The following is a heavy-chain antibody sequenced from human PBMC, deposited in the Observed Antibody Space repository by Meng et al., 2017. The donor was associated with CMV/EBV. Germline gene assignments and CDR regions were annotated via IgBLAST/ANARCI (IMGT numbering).Heavy chain of an antibody. CDR1: GFTFSSYW. J-gene: IGHJ4*02. CDR2: INSDGSST. CDR3: ARGAHSGSYYFLDFSLPDY. Sequence: GESLKISCAASGFTFSSYWMHWVRQAPRKGLVWVSRINSDGSSTSYADSVKGRFTISRDNAKNTLYLQMNSLRAEDTAVYYCARGAHSGSYYFLDFSLPDYWGQGTLVTVSS. D-gene: IGHD1-26*01. V-gene: IGHV3-74*01.